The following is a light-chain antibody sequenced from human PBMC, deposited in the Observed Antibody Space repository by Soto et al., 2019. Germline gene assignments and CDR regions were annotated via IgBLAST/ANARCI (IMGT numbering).Light chain of an antibody. J-gene: IGKJ1*01. CDR3: HQYYASPWT. CDR2: WAS. V-gene: IGKV4-1*01. Sequence: VMTQSPDSLAVSLGDRATIDCRSSQSVFYSVNNKSYLAWYQQRPGQRPKLLMYWASVRESGVPDRFSGGGSGTHFTPTISSLQPEDAALYFCHQYYASPWTFGPGTTVEIK. CDR1: QSVFYSVNNKSY.